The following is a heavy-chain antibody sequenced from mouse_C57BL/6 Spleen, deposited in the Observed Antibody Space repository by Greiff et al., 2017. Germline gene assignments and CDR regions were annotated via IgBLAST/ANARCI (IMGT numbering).Heavy chain of an antibody. CDR2: ISSGSSTI. V-gene: IGHV5-17*01. CDR3: AKTYFDY. CDR1: GFTFSDYE. Sequence: EVMLVESGGGLVKPGGSLKLSCAASGFTFSDYEMHWVRQAPEKGLEWVAYISSGSSTIYYADTVKGRFTISRDNAKNTLFLQMTSLRSEDTAMYYCAKTYFDYWGQGTTLTVSS. J-gene: IGHJ2*01.